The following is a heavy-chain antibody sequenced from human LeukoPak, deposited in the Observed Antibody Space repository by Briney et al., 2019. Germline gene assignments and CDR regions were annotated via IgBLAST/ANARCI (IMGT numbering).Heavy chain of an antibody. V-gene: IGHV4-4*09. CDR1: GGSISDYY. D-gene: IGHD1/OR15-1a*01. CDR3: ARHWLEATKTYSYWFDP. CDR2: IYIGGTI. Sequence: AETLSLPCSVSGGSISDYYWSWIRLPPGKGLDWIGYIYIGGTINYNPSLKSRVTMSLDTSKNQISLMLNSVTAADTAVYYCARHWLEATKTYSYWFDPWGQGTLVTVSS. J-gene: IGHJ5*02.